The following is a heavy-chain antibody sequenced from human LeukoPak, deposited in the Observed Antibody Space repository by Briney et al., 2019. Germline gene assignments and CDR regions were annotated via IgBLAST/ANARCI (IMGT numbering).Heavy chain of an antibody. CDR3: ARLTVPLKYDFWSGYLYYFDY. CDR2: IYYSGST. CDR1: GGSVSSSSYY. Sequence: SETLSLTCTVSGGSVSSSSYYWGWIRQPPGKGLEWIGSIYYSGSTYYNPSLKSRVTISVDTSKNQFSLKLSSVTAADTAVYYCARLTVPLKYDFWSGYLYYFDYWGQGTLVTVSS. D-gene: IGHD3-3*01. V-gene: IGHV4-39*07. J-gene: IGHJ4*02.